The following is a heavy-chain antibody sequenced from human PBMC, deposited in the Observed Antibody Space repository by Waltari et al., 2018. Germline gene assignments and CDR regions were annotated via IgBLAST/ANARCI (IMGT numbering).Heavy chain of an antibody. Sequence: QVHLQQWGAGPLKPSETLSLTCAVYGGSFRGFYWSRIRQPPGKGLGGIGQIDHNEDTPSNPYLTDRVTISLDPSKRKLSLTLTSVTAADTAVYYCASTPLFYYDTSGYYFWGQGAPVTVSS. CDR3: ASTPLFYYDTSGYYF. CDR2: IDHNEDT. CDR1: GGSFRGFY. D-gene: IGHD3-22*01. J-gene: IGHJ4*02. V-gene: IGHV4-34*01.